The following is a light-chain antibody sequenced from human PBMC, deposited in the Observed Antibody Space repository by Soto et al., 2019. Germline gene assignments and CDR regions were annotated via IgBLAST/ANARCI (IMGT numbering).Light chain of an antibody. CDR2: EAS. Sequence: EIFLTQSPDTLSLSPGERATLSCRASQSVTNYIAWYQQRPGQAPRLLIYEASNRATGIPARFSGSGSGADFTLTISSLEPEDFALYYCQQHINWPLTFGGGTKVDI. V-gene: IGKV3-11*01. J-gene: IGKJ4*01. CDR3: QQHINWPLT. CDR1: QSVTNY.